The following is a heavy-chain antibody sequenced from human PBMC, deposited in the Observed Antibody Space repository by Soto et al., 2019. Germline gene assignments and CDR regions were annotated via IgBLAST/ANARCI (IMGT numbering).Heavy chain of an antibody. CDR3: ARAYYDILTGYFVQDY. D-gene: IGHD3-9*01. J-gene: IGHJ4*02. Sequence: SETLSLTCTVSGGSISSSSYYWSWIRQPPGKGLEWIGYIYYSGSTNYNPSLKSRVTISLDTSKNQFSLELNSLRSDDTAVYYCARAYYDILTGYFVQDYWGRGTLVTVSS. CDR1: GGSISSSSYY. CDR2: IYYSGST. V-gene: IGHV4-61*01.